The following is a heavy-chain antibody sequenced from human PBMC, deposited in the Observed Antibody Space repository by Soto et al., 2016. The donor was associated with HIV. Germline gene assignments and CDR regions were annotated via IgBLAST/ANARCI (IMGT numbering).Heavy chain of an antibody. V-gene: IGHV3-23*01. CDR2: ISGSGGST. D-gene: IGHD1-26*01. Sequence: EVQLLESGGGLVQPGGSLRLSCAASGFTFSSYAMSWVRQAPGKGLEWVSAISGSGGSTYYADSVKGRFTISRDNSKNTLYLQMNSLRAEDTAVYYCAKGGWGSIVGATNFDYWGQGTLVTVSS. CDR1: GFTFSSYA. CDR3: AKGGWGSIVGATNFDY. J-gene: IGHJ4*02.